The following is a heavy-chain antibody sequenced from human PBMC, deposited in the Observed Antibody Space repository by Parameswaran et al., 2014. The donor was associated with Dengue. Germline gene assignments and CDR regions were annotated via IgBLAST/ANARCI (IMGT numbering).Heavy chain of an antibody. D-gene: IGHD3-3*01. CDR3: AHSPWSGYYPPLDP. V-gene: IGHV2-5*08. J-gene: IGHJ5*02. CDR2: IYWDDDK. Sequence: ARWIRQPQEGLEWLAVIYWDDDKRYSPSLKSRLTITKDTSKNQVVFTMTNMDPVDTATYYCAHSPWSGYYPPLDPWGQGTLVTVSS.